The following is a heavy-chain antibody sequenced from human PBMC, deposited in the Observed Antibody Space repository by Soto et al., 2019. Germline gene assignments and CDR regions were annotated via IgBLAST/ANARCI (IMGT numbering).Heavy chain of an antibody. D-gene: IGHD6-13*01. V-gene: IGHV1-18*01. CDR1: GYTFTSFG. CDR2: INAYNGNT. J-gene: IGHJ4*02. CDR3: ATGVAGVAAHVI. Sequence: QVQLVQSGGEVKKPGASVKVSCTASGYTFTSFGVNWVRQAPGQGLEWMGWINAYNGNTNFAEKFQGRVTLTADTSTSTAYMEVRSLRSDDTALYYCATGVAGVAAHVIWGQGTLVTVSS.